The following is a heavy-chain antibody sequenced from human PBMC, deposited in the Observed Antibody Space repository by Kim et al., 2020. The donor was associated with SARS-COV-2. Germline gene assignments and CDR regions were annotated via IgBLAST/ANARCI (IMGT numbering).Heavy chain of an antibody. V-gene: IGHV3-30*07. D-gene: IGHD2-15*01. CDR3: ARDLDIRGRYYYYGMDV. J-gene: IGHJ6*02. Sequence: VKGRFTISRDNSKNTLYLKMNSLRAEDTAVYYCARDLDIRGRYYYYGMDVWGQGTTVTVSS.